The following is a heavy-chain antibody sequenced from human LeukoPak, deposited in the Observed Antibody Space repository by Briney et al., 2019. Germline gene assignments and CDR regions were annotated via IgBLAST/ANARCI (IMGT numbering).Heavy chain of an antibody. Sequence: GGSLRLSCAASGFTFNYFWMNWVRQAPGKGLEWVSVIYSGGSTYYADSVKGRFTISRDNSKNTLYLQMNSLRAEDTAVYYCAGGARRQQPFDYWGQGTLVTVSS. CDR3: AGGARRQQPFDY. J-gene: IGHJ4*02. CDR2: IYSGGST. CDR1: GFTFNYFW. D-gene: IGHD6-13*01. V-gene: IGHV3-66*01.